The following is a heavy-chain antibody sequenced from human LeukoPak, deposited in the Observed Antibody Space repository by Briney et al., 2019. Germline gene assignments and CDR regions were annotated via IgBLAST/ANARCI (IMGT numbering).Heavy chain of an antibody. V-gene: IGHV4-59*08. CDR1: GGSITNYY. Sequence: SETLSLTCSVSGGSITNYYWSWIRQSPGKGLEWIGFIYNTGRTNYNPSLQSRVTTSIDTSKNQFSLKLRSVTAADTAVYYCARQGELAIDYWGQGTLVTVSS. J-gene: IGHJ4*02. D-gene: IGHD1-26*01. CDR3: ARQGELAIDY. CDR2: IYNTGRT.